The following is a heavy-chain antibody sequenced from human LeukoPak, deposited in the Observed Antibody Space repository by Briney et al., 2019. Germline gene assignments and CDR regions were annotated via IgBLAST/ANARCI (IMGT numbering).Heavy chain of an antibody. Sequence: ASVKVSCKASGYTFTGYYMHWVRQSPGQGLEWMGWINPNIGVTNYAQKFQGRVTMTRDTSISTAYMVLSRLRSDDTAVYYCARDRAMTTVDYWGQGTLVTVSS. V-gene: IGHV1-2*02. CDR3: ARDRAMTTVDY. J-gene: IGHJ4*02. D-gene: IGHD4-17*01. CDR1: GYTFTGYY. CDR2: INPNIGVT.